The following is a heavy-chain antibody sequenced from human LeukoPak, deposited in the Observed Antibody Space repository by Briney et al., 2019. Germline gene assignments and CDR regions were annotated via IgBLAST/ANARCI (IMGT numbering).Heavy chain of an antibody. Sequence: SETLSLTCTVSGASLDTSSYYCAWIRQPPGKGLEWIGSIYYSGSTHYNPSLSSRVTISEDRSKNQISLKLRSVTAADTAVYYCAIDYGDYPDFWGQGTLVTVSS. CDR3: AIDYGDYPDF. V-gene: IGHV4-39*01. CDR1: GASLDTSSYY. J-gene: IGHJ4*02. D-gene: IGHD4-17*01. CDR2: IYYSGST.